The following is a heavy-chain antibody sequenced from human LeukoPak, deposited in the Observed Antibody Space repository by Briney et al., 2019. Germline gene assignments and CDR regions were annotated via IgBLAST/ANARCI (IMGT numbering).Heavy chain of an antibody. V-gene: IGHV4-39*07. J-gene: IGHJ4*02. CDR3: ARDWNAL. CDR1: GGSISSNGYY. CDR2: IYYSGGT. D-gene: IGHD1-1*01. Sequence: SETLSLTCTVSGGSISSNGYYWAWFRQPPGKGLEWIGSIYYSGGTYYNPSLKSRVTISIDTSKNQFSLKLRSVTAADTAVYYCARDWNALWGQGTLVTVSS.